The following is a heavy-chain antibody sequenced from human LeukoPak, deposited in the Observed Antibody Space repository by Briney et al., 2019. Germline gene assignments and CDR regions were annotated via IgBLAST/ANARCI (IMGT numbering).Heavy chain of an antibody. D-gene: IGHD2-2*02. CDR2: IYYSGTM. Sequence: SETLSLTCTVSGGSISNGDYYWSWIRQPPGKGPEWIGYIYYSGTMYYNPSLKSRLTMSVDTSKNQFSLKLSSVTAADTAVYYCARAPYYSPLYCSSASCYSFNGLDIWGQGTKVTVSS. J-gene: IGHJ3*02. CDR3: ARAPYYSPLYCSSASCYSFNGLDI. CDR1: GGSISNGDYY. V-gene: IGHV4-30-4*08.